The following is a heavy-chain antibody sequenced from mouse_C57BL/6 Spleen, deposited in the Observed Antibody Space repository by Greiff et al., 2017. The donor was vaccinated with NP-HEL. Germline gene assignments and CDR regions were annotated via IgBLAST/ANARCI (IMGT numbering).Heavy chain of an antibody. CDR2: IDPSDSYT. J-gene: IGHJ2*01. CDR1: GYTFTSYW. Sequence: QVQLQQPGAELVMPGASVKLSCKASGYTFTSYWMHWVKQRPGQGLEWIGEIDPSDSYTNYNQKFKGKSTLTVDKSSSTAYMQLSSLTSEDSAVYYCARIYYYGSSYEYFDYWGQGTTLTVSS. D-gene: IGHD1-1*01. V-gene: IGHV1-69*01. CDR3: ARIYYYGSSYEYFDY.